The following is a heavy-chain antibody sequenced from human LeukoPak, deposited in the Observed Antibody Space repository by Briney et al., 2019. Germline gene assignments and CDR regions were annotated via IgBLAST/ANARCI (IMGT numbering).Heavy chain of an antibody. Sequence: PGGSLRLSCAASGFTFSSYAMSWVRQAPGKGLEWVSAISGSGGSTYYADSVKGRFTISRDNSKNTLYLQMNSLRAEDTAVYYCAKPPHYCTNGVCYPDYWGQGTLVTVSS. CDR2: ISGSGGST. J-gene: IGHJ4*02. V-gene: IGHV3-23*01. CDR3: AKPPHYCTNGVCYPDY. CDR1: GFTFSSYA. D-gene: IGHD2-8*01.